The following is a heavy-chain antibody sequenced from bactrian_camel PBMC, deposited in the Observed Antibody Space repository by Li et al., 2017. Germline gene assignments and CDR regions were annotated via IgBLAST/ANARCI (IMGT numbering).Heavy chain of an antibody. CDR1: GVFYTSYC. J-gene: IGHJ4*01. D-gene: IGHD1*01. V-gene: IGHV3S25*01. CDR2: IYTGPGNT. Sequence: LVESGGGSVQAGGSLRLSCSASGVFYTSYCLGWFRQRPGAEREGVAAIYTGPGNTYYADSVKGRFTMSQDNAKTTVHLQMSSLKPEDTAMYRCAAYALCDKWFPMESYYWGQGTQVTVS. CDR3: AAYALCDKWFPMESYY.